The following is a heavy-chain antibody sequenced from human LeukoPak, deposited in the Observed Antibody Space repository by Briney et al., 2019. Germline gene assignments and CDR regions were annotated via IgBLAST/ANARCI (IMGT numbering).Heavy chain of an antibody. CDR1: GYTFTSYD. D-gene: IGHD3-10*01. J-gene: IGHJ5*02. Sequence: ASVKVSCKASGYTFTSYDINWVRQATGQGLEWMGWMNPNSGNTGYAQKFQGRVTITRNTSISTAYMELSSLRSEDTAVYYCARRRITMVRGSNWSDPWGQGTLVTVSS. CDR3: ARRRITMVRGSNWSDP. V-gene: IGHV1-8*03. CDR2: MNPNSGNT.